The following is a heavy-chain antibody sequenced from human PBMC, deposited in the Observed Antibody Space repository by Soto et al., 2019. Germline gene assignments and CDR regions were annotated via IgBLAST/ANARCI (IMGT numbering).Heavy chain of an antibody. CDR2: ISWNSGSI. J-gene: IGHJ4*02. D-gene: IGHD6-19*01. CDR3: AKSHTTSGWYVTTDY. V-gene: IGHV3-9*01. CDR1: GFTFGDYA. Sequence: PGGSLRLSCAASGFTFGDYAMQWFRQAPGKGLEWVSAISWNSGSIDYADSVKGRFTISRDNAKNSLYLQMNSLRAEDTALYYCAKSHTTSGWYVTTDYWGQGTRVTVS.